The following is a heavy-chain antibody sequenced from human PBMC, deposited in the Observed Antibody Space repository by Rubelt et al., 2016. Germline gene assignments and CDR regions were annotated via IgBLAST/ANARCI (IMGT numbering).Heavy chain of an antibody. CDR3: ARGYCSSANCLFNWFDP. Sequence: QVQLVQSGAEVKKPGASVKVSCKASGYTFTSYGISWVRQAPGQGLEWMGWLSAYTGNTNYAQKLQGRVTMTTDTSTSTAYMELRSLRSDDTAMYFCARGYCSSANCLFNWFDPWGQGTLVTVSS. V-gene: IGHV1-18*01. CDR2: LSAYTGNT. D-gene: IGHD2-2*01. CDR1: GYTFTSYG. J-gene: IGHJ5*02.